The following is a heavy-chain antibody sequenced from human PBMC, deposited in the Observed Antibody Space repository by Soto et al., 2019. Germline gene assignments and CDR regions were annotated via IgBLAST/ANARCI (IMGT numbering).Heavy chain of an antibody. CDR3: VGRHVSATGIDWFDP. J-gene: IGHJ5*02. V-gene: IGHV1-3*01. Sequence: ASVQFSCKSSGYLFTTYAIHWVRQAPGQRLEWMGWINAANGDTKYSPKFQGRVTITRDTSASTAYMELSSLRSEDTAVYYCVGRHVSATGIDWFDPWGQGTLVTVSS. CDR2: INAANGDT. D-gene: IGHD6-13*01. CDR1: GYLFTTYA.